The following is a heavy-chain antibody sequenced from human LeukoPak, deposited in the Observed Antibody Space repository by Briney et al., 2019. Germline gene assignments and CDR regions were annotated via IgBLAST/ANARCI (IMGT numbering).Heavy chain of an antibody. J-gene: IGHJ6*02. D-gene: IGHD5-24*01. CDR3: ARDQMGPYYGMDV. V-gene: IGHV3-74*01. Sequence: PGGSLRLSCAASGNYWMHWVRQVPGKGLVWVSHINSDGSWTSYADSVKGRFTISKDNAKNSLSLQMDSLRAEDTAVYYCARDQMGPYYGMDVWGQGTTVTVSS. CDR2: INSDGSWT. CDR1: GNYW.